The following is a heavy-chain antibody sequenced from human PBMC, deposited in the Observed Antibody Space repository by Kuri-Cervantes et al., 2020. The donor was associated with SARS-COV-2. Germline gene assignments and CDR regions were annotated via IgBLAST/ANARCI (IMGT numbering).Heavy chain of an antibody. CDR1: GGSISSYY. V-gene: IGHV4-4*07. D-gene: IGHD6-19*01. Sequence: GSLRLSCTVSGGSISSYYWSWIRQPAGKGLEWIGRIYTSGSTNYNPSLKSRVTMSVDTSKNQFSLKLSSVTAADTAVYYCARLRQWLDFVPSYFDYWGQGTLVTVSS. CDR3: ARLRQWLDFVPSYFDY. CDR2: IYTSGST. J-gene: IGHJ4*02.